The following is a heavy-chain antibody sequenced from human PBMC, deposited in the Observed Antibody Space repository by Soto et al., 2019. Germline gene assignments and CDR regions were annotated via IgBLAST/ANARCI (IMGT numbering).Heavy chain of an antibody. CDR3: AREYRITMVREKAWFDP. V-gene: IGHV3-20*04. Sequence: EVQLVESGGGVVRPGGSLRLSCAASGFTFDDYGMSWVRQTPGKGLEWVSGINWNGGSTGYADSVKGRFTISRDNAKNSLYLQRNSLRAEDTALYYCAREYRITMVREKAWFDPWCQGTLVTVSS. J-gene: IGHJ5*02. CDR2: INWNGGST. D-gene: IGHD3-10*01. CDR1: GFTFDDYG.